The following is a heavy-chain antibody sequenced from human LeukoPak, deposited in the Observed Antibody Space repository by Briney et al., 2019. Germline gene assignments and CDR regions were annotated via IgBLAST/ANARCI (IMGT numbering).Heavy chain of an antibody. Sequence: GGSLRLSCSASGFILANYAMSWVRQAPGTGLEWISTLSASGHITYYAASVKGRFAVSRDTSTNTLYLQMYSLRAEDTGRYYCAKDETGDGYNAIWGQGTVVNVSS. CDR3: AKDETGDGYNAI. CDR2: LSASGHIT. J-gene: IGHJ4*02. V-gene: IGHV3-23*01. D-gene: IGHD5-24*01. CDR1: GFILANYA.